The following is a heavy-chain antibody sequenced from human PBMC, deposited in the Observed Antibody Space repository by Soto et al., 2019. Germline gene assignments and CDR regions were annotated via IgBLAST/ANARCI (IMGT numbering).Heavy chain of an antibody. CDR3: ARRYGGNFDY. D-gene: IGHD1-26*01. CDR2: IYYSGST. CDR1: GGSISSYY. Sequence: PSETLSLTCTVSGGSISSYYWSWIRQPPEKGLEKIGYIYYSGSTNYNPSLKSRVTISVDTSKHQFSLKLSSVTAADTAVYYCARRYGGNFDYWGQGTLVTVSS. J-gene: IGHJ4*02. V-gene: IGHV4-59*01.